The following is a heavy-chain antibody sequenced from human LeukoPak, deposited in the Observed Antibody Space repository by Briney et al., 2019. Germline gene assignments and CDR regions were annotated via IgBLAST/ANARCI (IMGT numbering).Heavy chain of an antibody. CDR2: INHSGST. CDR1: GGSFSGYY. V-gene: IGHV4-34*01. J-gene: IGHJ3*02. D-gene: IGHD2-15*01. CDR3: ARAKAYCSGCRCYSLYGAFDI. Sequence: SETLSLTCAVYGGSFSGYYWSWIRQPPGKGLEWIGEINHSGSTNYNPSLKSRVTISVDTSQNQFSLKLSSVTAADTAVYCCARAKAYCSGCRCYSLYGAFDIWGQGTMVTVSS.